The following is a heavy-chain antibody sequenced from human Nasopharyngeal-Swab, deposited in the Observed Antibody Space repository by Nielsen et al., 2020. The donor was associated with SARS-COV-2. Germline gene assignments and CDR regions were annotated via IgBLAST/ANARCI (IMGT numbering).Heavy chain of an antibody. J-gene: IGHJ5*02. V-gene: IGHV4-34*01. CDR2: INHSGST. CDR3: ASLGAYCGGDCPSWFDP. Sequence: SETLSLTCAVYGGSFSGYYWSWIRQPPGKGLEWIGEINHSGSTNYNPSLKSRVTISVDTSKNQFSLKLSSVTAADTAVYYCASLGAYCGGDCPSWFDPWGQGTLVTVSS. D-gene: IGHD2-21*02. CDR1: GGSFSGYY.